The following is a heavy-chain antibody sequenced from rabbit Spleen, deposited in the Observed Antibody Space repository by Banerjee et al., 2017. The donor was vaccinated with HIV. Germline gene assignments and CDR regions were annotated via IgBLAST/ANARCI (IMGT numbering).Heavy chain of an antibody. V-gene: IGHV1S45*01. Sequence: QEQLVESGGGLVRPGASLTLTCKASGFSFSSGYYISWVRQAPGKGLEWIACIDSGSSGFTYFATWAKGRFTISKTSSTTVTLQMTSLTAADTATYFCARDGAGGTYFALWGPGTLVTVS. CDR1: GFSFSSGYY. J-gene: IGHJ4*01. CDR2: IDSGSSGFT. D-gene: IGHD8-1*01. CDR3: ARDGAGGTYFAL.